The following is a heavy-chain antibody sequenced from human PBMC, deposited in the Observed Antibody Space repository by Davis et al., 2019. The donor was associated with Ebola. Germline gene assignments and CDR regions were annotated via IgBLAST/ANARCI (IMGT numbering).Heavy chain of an antibody. CDR1: GGSFSGYY. Sequence: SEPLSPTCPPHGGSFSGYYWSWIRQPPGKGPEWLGTIYYSGSTNYNPSLKSPVTISVDTSKNQFSLKLSSVTAADTAVYYCARHGRLRFHFDYWGQGTLVTVSS. V-gene: IGHV4-59*08. CDR3: ARHGRLRFHFDY. CDR2: IYYSGST. J-gene: IGHJ4*02. D-gene: IGHD4-17*01.